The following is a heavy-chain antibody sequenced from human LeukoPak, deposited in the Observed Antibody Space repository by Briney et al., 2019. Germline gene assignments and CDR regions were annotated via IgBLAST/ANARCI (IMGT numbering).Heavy chain of an antibody. CDR3: AKHVSSGWSNFDY. J-gene: IGHJ4*02. CDR2: IRYDGSNK. V-gene: IGHV3-30*02. D-gene: IGHD6-19*01. Sequence: GGSLRLSCAASGFTFNIYGMHWVRQAPGKGLEWVSFIRYDGSNKYYADSVKGRFTISRDTSKNTLYLQMNSLRAEDTAVYYRAKHVSSGWSNFDYWGQGTLVTVSS. CDR1: GFTFNIYG.